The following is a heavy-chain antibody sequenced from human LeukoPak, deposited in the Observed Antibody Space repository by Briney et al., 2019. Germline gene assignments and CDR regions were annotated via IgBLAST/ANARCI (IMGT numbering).Heavy chain of an antibody. CDR3: AKVRSSSWYQTFDY. CDR2: ISGSGGST. V-gene: IGHV3-23*01. Sequence: GGSLRLSCAASGFTFSSYAMSWVRQAPGKGLEWVSAISGSGGSTYYADSVKGRFTISRDNSKNTLYLQMNSLRAEDTAVYYFAKVRSSSWYQTFDYWGQGTLVAVSS. CDR1: GFTFSSYA. D-gene: IGHD6-13*01. J-gene: IGHJ4*02.